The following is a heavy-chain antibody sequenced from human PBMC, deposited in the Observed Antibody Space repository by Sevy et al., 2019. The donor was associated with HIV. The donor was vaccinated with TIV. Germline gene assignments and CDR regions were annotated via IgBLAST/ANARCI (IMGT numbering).Heavy chain of an antibody. CDR1: GFTFSSHG. CDR3: ARDKDYSNYLPDY. CDR2: IWYDGSNK. J-gene: IGHJ4*02. D-gene: IGHD4-4*01. V-gene: IGHV3-33*01. Sequence: GGSLRLSCAASGFTFSSHGMHWVRQAPGKGLEWVAVIWYDGSNKYYADSVKGRFTISRDNSKSTLFLQINSLRAEDTAVYFCARDKDYSNYLPDYWGQGTQVTVSS.